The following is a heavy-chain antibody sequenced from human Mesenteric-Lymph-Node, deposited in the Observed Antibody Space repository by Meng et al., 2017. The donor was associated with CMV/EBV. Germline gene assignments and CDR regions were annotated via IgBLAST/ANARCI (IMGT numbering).Heavy chain of an antibody. D-gene: IGHD6-13*01. V-gene: IGHV3-72*01. CDR2: TRNKANSYTT. Sequence: GESLKISCAASGFTFSDYYMDWVRQAPGTGLEWVGRTRNKANSYTTEYAASVKGRFTISRDDSKNSLYLQMNSLKTEDTAVYYCARYSATGPGYWGQGTLVTVSS. CDR3: ARYSATGPGY. J-gene: IGHJ4*02. CDR1: GFTFSDYY.